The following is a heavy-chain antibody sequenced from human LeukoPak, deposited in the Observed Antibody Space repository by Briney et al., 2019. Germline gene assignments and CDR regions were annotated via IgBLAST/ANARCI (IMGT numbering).Heavy chain of an antibody. D-gene: IGHD2-21*02. V-gene: IGHV3-23*01. CDR1: GFTFSSYA. CDR2: ISGSGGNT. J-gene: IGHJ4*02. Sequence: TGGSLRLSCAASGFTFSSYAMSWVRQAPGKGLEWVSAISGSGGNTYYADSVKGRFTVPRDNSKNTLYLQMNSLRAEEKAVYYCAKDGGGVTPFDYWGQGTLVTVSS. CDR3: AKDGGGVTPFDY.